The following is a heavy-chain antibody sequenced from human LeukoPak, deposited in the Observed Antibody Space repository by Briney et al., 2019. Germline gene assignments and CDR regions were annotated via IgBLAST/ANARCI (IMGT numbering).Heavy chain of an antibody. J-gene: IGHJ6*03. CDR1: GFTFNNYA. CDR2: ISGGGGTT. D-gene: IGHD5-24*01. CDR3: AKDRDGDGCDYYYYMDV. V-gene: IGHV3-23*01. Sequence: GGSLRLSCAASGFTFNNYAMSWVRQAPGKGLEWVSAISGGGGTTYYADSVKGRFTISRDNSKNTLYLQMNSLRAEDTAVYYCAKDRDGDGCDYYYYMDVWGKGATVTISS.